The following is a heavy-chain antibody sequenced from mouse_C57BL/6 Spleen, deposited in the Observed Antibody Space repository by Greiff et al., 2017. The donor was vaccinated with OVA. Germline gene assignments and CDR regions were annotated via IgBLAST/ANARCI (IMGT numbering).Heavy chain of an antibody. CDR1: GFTFSDYY. D-gene: IGHD1-1*01. J-gene: IGHJ1*03. CDR3: ARGGTTVPRYWYFDV. CDR2: ISNGGGST. V-gene: IGHV5-12*01. Sequence: EVKVVESGGGLVQPGGSLKLSCAASGFTFSDYYMYWVRQTPEKRLEWVAYISNGGGSTYYPDTVKGRFTISRDNAKNTLYLQMSRLKSEDTAMYYCARGGTTVPRYWYFDVWGTGTTVTVSS.